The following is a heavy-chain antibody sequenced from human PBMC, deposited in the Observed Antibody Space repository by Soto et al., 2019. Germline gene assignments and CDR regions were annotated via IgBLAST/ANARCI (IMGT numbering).Heavy chain of an antibody. J-gene: IGHJ4*02. V-gene: IGHV3-15*01. CDR2: VKRKTDGGTT. Sequence: EVQLVESGGGLVKPGGSLRLSCAASGFTFTNVWMSWVRQAPGKGLEWVGRVKRKTDGGTTDYAAPVKGRFTISRDDSENTLYLQMNSLKTEDAAVYYCTTAILKDCSSTSCYGIRSQNFHYWGLGTLVTVSS. CDR1: GFTFTNVW. CDR3: TTAILKDCSSTSCYGIRSQNFHY. D-gene: IGHD2-2*01.